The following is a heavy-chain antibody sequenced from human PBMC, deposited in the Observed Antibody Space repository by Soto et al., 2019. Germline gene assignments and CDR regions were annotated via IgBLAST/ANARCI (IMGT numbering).Heavy chain of an antibody. Sequence: PGGSLRLSCAASGFTFSDYYMSWIRQAPGKGLERVSYISSSGSTTYYADSVKGRFTISRDNSKNTVYLQMNSLRAEDTAEYYCAKVSYYDNRGYFDFWGQGTLVTVSS. V-gene: IGHV3-11*01. CDR3: AKVSYYDNRGYFDF. J-gene: IGHJ4*02. D-gene: IGHD3-22*01. CDR2: ISSSGSTT. CDR1: GFTFSDYY.